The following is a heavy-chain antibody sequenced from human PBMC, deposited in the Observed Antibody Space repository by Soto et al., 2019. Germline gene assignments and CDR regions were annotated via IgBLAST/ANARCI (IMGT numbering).Heavy chain of an antibody. CDR3: AKDRHYPRDYFHY. J-gene: IGHJ4*02. CDR2: VSANGQGI. CDR1: GFTFSVYA. D-gene: IGHD3-10*01. V-gene: IGHV3-23*01. Sequence: EVQLLESGGGLVQPGGSLRLSCAASGFTFSVYAMSWVRQVPGKGLEWVSAVSANGQGIYYADSVRGRFTISRDNSKNTVFLHMDSLSAEDTAVYYCAKDRHYPRDYFHYWGQGTLVTVSS.